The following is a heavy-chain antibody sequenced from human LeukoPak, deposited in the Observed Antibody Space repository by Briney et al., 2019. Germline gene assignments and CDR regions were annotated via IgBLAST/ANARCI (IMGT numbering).Heavy chain of an antibody. Sequence: PSETLSLTCTVSGGSISSYYRSWIRQPAGKGLEWIGRIYTSGSTNYNPSLKSRVTISVDKSKNQFSLKLSSVTAADTAVYYCARDLPPDNWFDPWGQGTLVTVSS. CDR3: ARDLPPDNWFDP. CDR1: GGSISSYY. J-gene: IGHJ5*02. V-gene: IGHV4-4*07. CDR2: IYTSGST.